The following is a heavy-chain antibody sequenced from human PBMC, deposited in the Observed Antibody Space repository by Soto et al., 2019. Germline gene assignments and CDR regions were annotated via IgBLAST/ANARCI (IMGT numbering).Heavy chain of an antibody. CDR1: GGTFSSYA. V-gene: IGHV1-69*01. CDR2: IIPIFGTA. CDR3: ARVYDSSGYYSPCWYFDL. Sequence: QVQLVQSGAEVKKPGSSVKVSCKASGGTFSSYAISWVRQAPGQGLEWMGGIIPIFGTANYAQKFQGRVTITADESTSTAYMELSSLRYEDTAVYYCARVYDSSGYYSPCWYFDLWGRGTLVTVSS. D-gene: IGHD3-22*01. J-gene: IGHJ2*01.